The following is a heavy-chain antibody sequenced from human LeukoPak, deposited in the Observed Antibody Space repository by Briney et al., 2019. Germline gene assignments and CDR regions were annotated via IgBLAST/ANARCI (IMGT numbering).Heavy chain of an antibody. CDR3: AKDGGYSSSWYNNWFDP. CDR2: ISSSSSYI. D-gene: IGHD6-13*01. Sequence: GGSLRLSCAASGFTFSSYSMNWVRQAPGKGLEWVSSISSSSSYIYYADSVKGRFTISRDNAKNSLYLQMNSLRAEDTAVYYCAKDGGYSSSWYNNWFDPWGQGTLVTVSS. V-gene: IGHV3-21*04. CDR1: GFTFSSYS. J-gene: IGHJ5*02.